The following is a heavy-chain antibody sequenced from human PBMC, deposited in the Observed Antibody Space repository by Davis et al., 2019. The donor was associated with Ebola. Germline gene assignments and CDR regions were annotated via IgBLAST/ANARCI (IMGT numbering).Heavy chain of an antibody. CDR1: GYTFTGYY. Sequence: AASVKVSCKASGYTFTGYYMHWVRQAPGQGLEWMGRIIPILGIANYAQKFQGRVTITADKSTSTAYMELSSLRSGDTAVYYCAREYGYGMDVWGQGTTVTVSS. J-gene: IGHJ6*02. CDR3: AREYGYGMDV. CDR2: IIPILGIA. D-gene: IGHD4-17*01. V-gene: IGHV1-69*04.